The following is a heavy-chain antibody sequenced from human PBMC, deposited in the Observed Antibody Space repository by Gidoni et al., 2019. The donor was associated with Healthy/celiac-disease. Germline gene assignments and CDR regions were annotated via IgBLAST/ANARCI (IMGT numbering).Heavy chain of an antibody. V-gene: IGHV1-2*04. J-gene: IGHJ4*02. CDR1: GYTFTGYY. Sequence: QVQLVQSGAEVKKPGASVKVSCKASGYTFTGYYMHWVRQAPGQGLEWMGWINPNSGGTNYAQKFQGWVTMTRDTSISTAYMELSRLRSDDTAVYYCARGLRDILTGYPYYFDYWGQGTLVTVSS. D-gene: IGHD3-9*01. CDR3: ARGLRDILTGYPYYFDY. CDR2: INPNSGGT.